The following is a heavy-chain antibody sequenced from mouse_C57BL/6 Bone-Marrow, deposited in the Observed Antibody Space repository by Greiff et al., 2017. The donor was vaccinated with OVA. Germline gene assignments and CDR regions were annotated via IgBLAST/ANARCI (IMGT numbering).Heavy chain of an antibody. CDR1: GYTFTDYY. CDR3: ARRDGEYDYDGGYWYFDV. CDR2: INPYNGGT. J-gene: IGHJ1*03. D-gene: IGHD2-4*01. Sequence: DVQLQESGPVLVKPGASVKMSCKASGYTFTDYYMNWVKQSHGKSLEWIGVINPYNGGTSYNQKFKGKATLTVDKSSSTAYMELNSLTSEDSAVYYCARRDGEYDYDGGYWYFDVWGTGTTVTVSS. V-gene: IGHV1-19*01.